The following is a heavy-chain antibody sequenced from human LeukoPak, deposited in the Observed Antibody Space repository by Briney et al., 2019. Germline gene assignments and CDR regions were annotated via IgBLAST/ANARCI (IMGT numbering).Heavy chain of an antibody. CDR2: INSDGSWT. J-gene: IGHJ4*02. D-gene: IGHD2-2*01. CDR3: VSFYETY. Sequence: PGGSLSFSCPAFGNYWMPWVRQAPGKGLVWVPHINSDGSWTSYADSVKGRFTISKDNAKNTVYLQMNNLRAEDTAVYYCVSFYETYWGRGTLVTVSS. V-gene: IGHV3-74*01. CDR1: GNYW.